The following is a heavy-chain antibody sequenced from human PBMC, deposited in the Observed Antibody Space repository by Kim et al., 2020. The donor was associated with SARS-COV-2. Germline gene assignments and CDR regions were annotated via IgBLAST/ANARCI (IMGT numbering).Heavy chain of an antibody. V-gene: IGHV3-30*18. CDR3: AKEGLYSGGYYTGFDY. CDR2: ISYDGSNK. D-gene: IGHD1-26*01. Sequence: GGSLRLSCAASGFTFSSYGMHWVRQAPGKGLEWVTVISYDGSNKHYADSVKGRFTISRDNSKNTLYLQMNSLRAEDTAVYYCAKEGLYSGGYYTGFDYWG. CDR1: GFTFSSYG. J-gene: IGHJ4*01.